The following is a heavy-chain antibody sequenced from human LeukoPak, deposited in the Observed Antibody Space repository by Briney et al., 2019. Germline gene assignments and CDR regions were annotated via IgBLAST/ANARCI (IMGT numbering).Heavy chain of an antibody. CDR1: GFTFSSYS. CDR3: ARDIGCGGDCYYYYYYGMDV. J-gene: IGHJ6*02. Sequence: GGSLRLSCAASGFTFSSYSMNWVRQAPGKGLEWVSSISSSSSYIYYADSVKGRFTISRDNAKNSLYLQMNSLRAEDTAVYYCARDIGCGGDCYYYYYYGMDVWGQGTTVTVSS. V-gene: IGHV3-21*01. CDR2: ISSSSSYI. D-gene: IGHD2-21*02.